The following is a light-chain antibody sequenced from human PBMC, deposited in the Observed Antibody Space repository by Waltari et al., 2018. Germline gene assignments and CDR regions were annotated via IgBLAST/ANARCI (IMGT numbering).Light chain of an antibody. CDR1: SSDVGGYKY. J-gene: IGLJ2*01. CDR3: SSYTTSTLEV. Sequence: QSALTQPASVSGLPGQSITLSCSGTSSDVGGYKYVSWYQQHPGKAPKLMIYEVSNRPSGVSNRFSGSKSGNTASLTISGLQAEDEADYYCSSYTTSTLEVFGGGTKLTVL. CDR2: EVS. V-gene: IGLV2-14*01.